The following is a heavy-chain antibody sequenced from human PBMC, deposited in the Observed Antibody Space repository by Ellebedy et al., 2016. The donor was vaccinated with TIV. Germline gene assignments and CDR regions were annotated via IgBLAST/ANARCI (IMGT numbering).Heavy chain of an antibody. D-gene: IGHD1-14*01. CDR2: IFMSGSI. CDR3: SRLRQSRDRSHWYFDL. CDR1: GGSFSSYY. Sequence: SETLSLTXTVSGGSFSSYYWSWIRQSAGQGLEWIGRIFMSGSISYNPSLKNRVTMSVDASTTQLSLNLSSVAAADTAVYFCSRLRQSRDRSHWYFDLWGRGTLVTVSS. J-gene: IGHJ2*01. V-gene: IGHV4-4*07.